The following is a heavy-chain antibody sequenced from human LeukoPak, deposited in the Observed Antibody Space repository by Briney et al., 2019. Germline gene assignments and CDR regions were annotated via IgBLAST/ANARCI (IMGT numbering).Heavy chain of an antibody. CDR1: GYTFTGKF. CDR2: IDPNSGGT. D-gene: IGHD7-27*01. CDR3: ATFDQDWGTFHY. Sequence: ASVKVSCKASGYTFTGKFIHWVRQAPGRGLEWMGWIDPNSGGTDYAQKFQGRVTMTRDTSIATAYMDLSRLISDDTAVYYCATFDQDWGTFHYWGQGTLVTVSS. J-gene: IGHJ4*02. V-gene: IGHV1-2*02.